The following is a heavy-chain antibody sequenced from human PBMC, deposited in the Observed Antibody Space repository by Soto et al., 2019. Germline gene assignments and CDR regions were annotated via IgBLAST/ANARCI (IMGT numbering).Heavy chain of an antibody. CDR2: ISNSGAIS. D-gene: IGHD1-26*01. J-gene: IGHJ4*02. V-gene: IGHV3-11*01. CDR1: GFRFSDYY. CDR3: TNGRD. Sequence: QVQLVESGGGLVKPGGSRRLSCAASGFRFSDYYMSWIRQAPGKGLEWVSSISNSGAISYYVDSVKGRFTISRDNAKNSLYLQIHSLRAEDTAVYFCTNGRDWGQGTLVTVSS.